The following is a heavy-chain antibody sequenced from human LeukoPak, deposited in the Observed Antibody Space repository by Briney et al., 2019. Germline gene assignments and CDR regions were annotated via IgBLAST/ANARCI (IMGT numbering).Heavy chain of an antibody. D-gene: IGHD5-12*01. J-gene: IGHJ4*02. CDR2: ISGSGGST. CDR3: AKGTYSGDDVDY. V-gene: IGHV3-23*01. Sequence: GGSLRLSCAPSGFTFSSYAMSWVRQAPGKGLEWVSAISGSGGSTYYADSVKGRFTISRDNSKNTLYLQMNSLRAEDTAVYYCAKGTYSGDDVDYWGQGTLVTVSS. CDR1: GFTFSSYA.